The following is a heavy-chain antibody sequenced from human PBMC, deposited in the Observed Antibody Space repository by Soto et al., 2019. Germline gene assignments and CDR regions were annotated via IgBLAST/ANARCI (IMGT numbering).Heavy chain of an antibody. D-gene: IGHD3-9*01. CDR2: ISGSGGST. CDR3: AKGSFRVLRYFDWLSKPFDY. J-gene: IGHJ4*02. V-gene: IGHV3-23*01. CDR1: GFTFSSYA. Sequence: VSLRLSCAASGFTFSSYAMSWVRQAPGKGLEWVSAISGSGGSTYYADSVKGRFTISRDNSKNTLYLQMNSLRAEDTAVYYCAKGSFRVLRYFDWLSKPFDYWGQGTLVTVSS.